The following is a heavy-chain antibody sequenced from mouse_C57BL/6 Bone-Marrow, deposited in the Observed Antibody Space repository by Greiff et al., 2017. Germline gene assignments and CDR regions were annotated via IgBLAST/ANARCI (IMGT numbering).Heavy chain of an antibody. CDR2: INPNNGGT. Sequence: VQLQQSGPELVKPGASVKISCKASGYTFTDYYVNWVKQSHGKSLEWIGDINPNNGGTSYNQKFKGKATLTVDKSSSTAYMELRSLTSEDSAVXYCARSLESFDYWGQGTTLTVSS. D-gene: IGHD2-10*02. CDR1: GYTFTDYY. J-gene: IGHJ2*01. CDR3: ARSLESFDY. V-gene: IGHV1-26*01.